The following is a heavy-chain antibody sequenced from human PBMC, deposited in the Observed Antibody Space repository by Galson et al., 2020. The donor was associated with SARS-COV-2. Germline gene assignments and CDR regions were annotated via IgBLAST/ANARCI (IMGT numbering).Heavy chain of an antibody. CDR3: AKVEGVDTAMVTRYYYYYMDV. D-gene: IGHD5-18*01. J-gene: IGHJ6*03. CDR1: GFTFSSYA. V-gene: IGHV3-23*01. Sequence: GESLKISCAASGFTFSSYAMSWVRQAPGKGLEWVSAISGSGGSTYYADAVKGRFTISRDNSKNTLYLQMNSLRAEDTAVYYCAKVEGVDTAMVTRYYYYYMDVWGKGTTVTSSS. CDR2: ISGSGGST.